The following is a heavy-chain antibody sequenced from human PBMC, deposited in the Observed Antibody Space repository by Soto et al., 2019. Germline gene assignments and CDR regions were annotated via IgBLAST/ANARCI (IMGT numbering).Heavy chain of an antibody. CDR2: VKSKTDGGTT. Sequence: EVQLVESGGGFVKPGGSLRLSCAASGFIFSNAWMTWVRQAPGKGLEWVGRVKSKTDGGTTDYAAPVKGRFTISRDDSKHTMYLQMNSLATEDTALYYCPTLGSHWGQGTLVTVSS. D-gene: IGHD2-15*01. V-gene: IGHV3-15*01. J-gene: IGHJ4*02. CDR3: PTLGSH. CDR1: GFIFSNAW.